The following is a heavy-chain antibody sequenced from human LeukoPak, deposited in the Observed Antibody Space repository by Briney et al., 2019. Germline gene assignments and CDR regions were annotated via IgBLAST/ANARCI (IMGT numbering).Heavy chain of an antibody. CDR3: ARDGAVTNGRYFDY. V-gene: IGHV3-21*01. Sequence: GGSLRLSCTVSGFTLSSYEMTWFRQAPGKGLEWVSSISSSSSYIYYGDSVKGRFTISRDNAKNSLYLQMNSLRAEDTAVYYCARDGAVTNGRYFDYWGQGTLVTVSS. CDR1: GFTLSSYE. CDR2: ISSSSSYI. D-gene: IGHD4-17*01. J-gene: IGHJ4*02.